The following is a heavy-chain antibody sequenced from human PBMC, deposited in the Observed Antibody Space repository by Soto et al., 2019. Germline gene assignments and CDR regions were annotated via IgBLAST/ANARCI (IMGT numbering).Heavy chain of an antibody. CDR3: ARARMFSGAHHDY. Sequence: QVHLVQSGAVVENPGASVKFSCRPSGNTLTTSGINWGRRAPGQGLEWMGWITPNNGNANYPQKHQDRLTITTDTSTNTAYLELRSLRSDDTAVYFCARARMFSGAHHDYWGQGTRVTVSS. J-gene: IGHJ4*02. D-gene: IGHD1-26*01. CDR2: ITPNNGNA. CDR1: GNTLTTSG. V-gene: IGHV1-18*01.